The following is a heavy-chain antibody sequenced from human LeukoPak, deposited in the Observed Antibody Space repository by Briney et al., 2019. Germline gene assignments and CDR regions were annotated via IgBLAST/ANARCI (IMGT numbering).Heavy chain of an antibody. CDR3: ARDQYRDSSGWYFDY. Sequence: SSETLSLTCAVSGYSISSGYYWGWIRPPPGKGLEWIGSIYHSGSTYYNPSLKSRVTISVDTSKNQFSLKPSSVTAADTAVYYCARDQYRDSSGWYFDYWGQGTLVTVSS. V-gene: IGHV4-38-2*02. CDR2: IYHSGST. CDR1: GYSISSGYY. J-gene: IGHJ4*02. D-gene: IGHD6-19*01.